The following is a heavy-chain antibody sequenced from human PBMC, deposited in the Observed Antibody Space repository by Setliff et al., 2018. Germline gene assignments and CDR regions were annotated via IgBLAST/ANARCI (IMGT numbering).Heavy chain of an antibody. CDR2: IYHGGNI. Sequence: SETLSLTCDVSSYSISRGYYWGWIRQAPGKGLEFIGSIYHGGNIVYNPSLESRVTISADTSKNQLSLTLTSVTAADTAVYYCARAPPPWLQSLGGDYWGQGTLVTSPQ. V-gene: IGHV4-38-2*01. CDR1: SYSISRGYY. CDR3: ARAPPPWLQSLGGDY. J-gene: IGHJ4*02. D-gene: IGHD5-12*01.